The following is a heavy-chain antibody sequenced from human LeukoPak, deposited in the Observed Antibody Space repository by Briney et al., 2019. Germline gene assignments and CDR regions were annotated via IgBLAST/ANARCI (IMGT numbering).Heavy chain of an antibody. V-gene: IGHV4-31*03. Sequence: SETPSLTCTVSGGSISSGGYYWSWIRQHPGKGLEWIGYIYYSGSTYYNPSLKSRVTISVDTSKNQFSLKLSSVTAADTAVYYCASFEVTTVMGGFDYWGQGTLVTVSS. CDR3: ASFEVTTVMGGFDY. D-gene: IGHD4-17*01. J-gene: IGHJ4*02. CDR1: GGSISSGGYY. CDR2: IYYSGST.